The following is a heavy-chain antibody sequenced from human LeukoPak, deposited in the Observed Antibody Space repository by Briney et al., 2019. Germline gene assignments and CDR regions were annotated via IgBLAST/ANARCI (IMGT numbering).Heavy chain of an antibody. V-gene: IGHV1-2*02. Sequence: GASVKVSCKASGYTFTSYDINWVRQATGQGLEWMGWINPNSGGTNYAQKFQGRVTMTRDTSISTAYMELSRLRSDDTAVYYCARGGYYDSSGYYVGYWGQGTLVTVSS. CDR2: INPNSGGT. D-gene: IGHD3-22*01. J-gene: IGHJ4*02. CDR1: GYTFTSYD. CDR3: ARGGYYDSSGYYVGY.